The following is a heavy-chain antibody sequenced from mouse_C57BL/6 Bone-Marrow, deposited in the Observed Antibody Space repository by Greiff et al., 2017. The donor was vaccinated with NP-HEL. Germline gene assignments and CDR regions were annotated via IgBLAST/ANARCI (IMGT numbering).Heavy chain of an antibody. Sequence: EVKLMESGGGLVQPGGSLKLSCAASGFTFSDYYMYWVRQTPEKRLEWVAYISNGGGSTYYPDTVKGRFTISRDNAKNTLYLQMSRLKSEDTAMYYCARHYYGSSFDYWGQGTTLTVSS. CDR3: ARHYYGSSFDY. CDR1: GFTFSDYY. D-gene: IGHD1-1*01. CDR2: ISNGGGST. V-gene: IGHV5-12*01. J-gene: IGHJ2*01.